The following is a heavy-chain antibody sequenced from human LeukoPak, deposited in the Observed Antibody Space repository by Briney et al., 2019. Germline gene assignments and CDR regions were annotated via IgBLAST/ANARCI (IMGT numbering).Heavy chain of an antibody. Sequence: GESLRLSCAASGLTFSDLGMHWVRQAPGKGLEWVANIKEDGGVQYYVDSLKGRFTISRDNAEHSLFLQVDSLRAEDTAVYYCARTVRGIVMPQNAFDIWGQGTMVTVSS. J-gene: IGHJ3*02. CDR1: GLTFSDLG. CDR3: ARTVRGIVMPQNAFDI. V-gene: IGHV3-7*01. CDR2: IKEDGGVQ. D-gene: IGHD1-26*01.